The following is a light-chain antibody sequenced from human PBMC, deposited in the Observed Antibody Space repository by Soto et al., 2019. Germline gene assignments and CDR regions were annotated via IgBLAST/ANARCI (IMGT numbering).Light chain of an antibody. Sequence: IPLTESPSTLSGSGGDGVTXTSRASQTISSWLAWYQQKPGKAPKLLIYKASTLKSGVPSRFSGSGSGTEFTLTISSLQPDDFATYYCQHYNSYSEAFGQGTKVDI. CDR3: QHYNSYSEA. V-gene: IGKV1-5*03. CDR2: KAS. J-gene: IGKJ1*01. CDR1: QTISSW.